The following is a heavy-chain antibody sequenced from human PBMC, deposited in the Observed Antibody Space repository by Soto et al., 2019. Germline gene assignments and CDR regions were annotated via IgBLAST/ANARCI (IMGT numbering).Heavy chain of an antibody. CDR3: ARGTTTSAFSVMDV. CDR2: ISYDGDNK. Sequence: QVQLVESGGGVVQPGRSLRLSCAASGFTISYHALNWVRQAPGKGLEWVAVISYDGDNKYIAEAVKGRLTISRDNPKNTVSLQMNSLRTEDTAMYFCARGTTTSAFSVMDVWGQGTTVTVSS. CDR1: GFTISYHA. V-gene: IGHV3-30-3*01. J-gene: IGHJ6*02. D-gene: IGHD1-1*01.